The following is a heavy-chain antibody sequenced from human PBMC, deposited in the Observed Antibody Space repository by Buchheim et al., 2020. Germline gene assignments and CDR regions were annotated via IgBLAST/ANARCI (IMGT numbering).Heavy chain of an antibody. Sequence: EVQLVESGGGLVQPGGSLRLSCAASGFTFSSYSMNWVRQAPGKGLEWVSYISSSSSTIYYADSVKGRFTISRDNDKNSLYLQMNSLRDEDTAVYYCARDPSSSSGDYYYYYGMDVWGQGTT. V-gene: IGHV3-48*02. CDR3: ARDPSSSSGDYYYYYGMDV. D-gene: IGHD6-6*01. CDR1: GFTFSSYS. J-gene: IGHJ6*02. CDR2: ISSSSSTI.